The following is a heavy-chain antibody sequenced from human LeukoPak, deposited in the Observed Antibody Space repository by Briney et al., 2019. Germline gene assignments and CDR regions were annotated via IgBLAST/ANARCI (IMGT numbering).Heavy chain of an antibody. CDR2: MNPNSGNT. CDR3: VRVYDFWSGLDGMDV. Sequence: ASVKVSCKASGYTFTSYDINWVRQAAGQGLEWMGWMNPNSGNTGYAQKFQGRVTMTRNTSISTAYMELSSLRSEDTAVYYCVRVYDFWSGLDGMDVWGQGTTVTVSS. CDR1: GYTFTSYD. J-gene: IGHJ6*02. V-gene: IGHV1-8*01. D-gene: IGHD3-3*01.